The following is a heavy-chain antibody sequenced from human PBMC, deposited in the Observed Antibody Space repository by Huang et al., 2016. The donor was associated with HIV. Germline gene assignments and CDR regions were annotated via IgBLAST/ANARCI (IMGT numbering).Heavy chain of an antibody. D-gene: IGHD3-10*01. CDR2: IYYKGST. V-gene: IGHV4-39*01. Sequence: QLLLQESGPGLVKPSEALALTCAVSGGSIRSSDYHWGWIRQPPGKGLEWIGSIYYKGSTHYGPSLKSRVTIAVETSKNLFFLNLTAMTAADTAVYYCARHREGPVAYYSGWGSHLNYMDVWGRGRTVVVSS. CDR1: GGSIRSSDYH. CDR3: ARHREGPVAYYSGWGSHLNYMDV. J-gene: IGHJ6*03.